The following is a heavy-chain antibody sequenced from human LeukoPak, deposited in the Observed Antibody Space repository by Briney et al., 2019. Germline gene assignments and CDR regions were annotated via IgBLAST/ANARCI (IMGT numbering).Heavy chain of an antibody. CDR1: GFTFSSYE. D-gene: IGHD3-10*01. V-gene: IGHV3-48*03. CDR3: ASLIAGGRGVENSFDP. J-gene: IGHJ5*02. CDR2: ISSSGSTI. Sequence: GGSLRLSCAASGFTFSSYEMNWVRQAPGKGLEWVSYISSSGSTIYYADSVKGRFTISRDNAKNSLYLQMNSLRAEDTAVYYCASLIAGGRGVENSFDPWGQGTLVTVSS.